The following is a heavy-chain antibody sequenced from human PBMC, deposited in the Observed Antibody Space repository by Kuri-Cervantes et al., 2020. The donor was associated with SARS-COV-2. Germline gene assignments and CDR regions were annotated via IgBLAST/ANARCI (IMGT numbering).Heavy chain of an antibody. CDR2: ISSSSSYI. D-gene: IGHD3-3*01. CDR1: GFTFSSYS. Sequence: GGSLRLSCVASGFTFSSYSMNWVRQAPGKGLEWVSSISSSSSYIYYADSVKGRFTISRDNAKNSLYLQMNSLRAEDTAVYYCARPDDPITIFGVVIAGGMDVWGQGTTVTVSS. J-gene: IGHJ6*02. CDR3: ARPDDPITIFGVVIAGGMDV. V-gene: IGHV3-21*01.